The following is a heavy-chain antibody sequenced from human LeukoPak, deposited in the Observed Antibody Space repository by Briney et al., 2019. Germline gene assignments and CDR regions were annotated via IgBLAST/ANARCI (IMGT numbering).Heavy chain of an antibody. J-gene: IGHJ4*02. V-gene: IGHV4-59*12. CDR1: GGSISSYY. CDR2: IYYSGST. Sequence: PSETLSLTCTVSGGSISSYYWSWIRQPPGKGLEWIGYIYYSGSTNYNPSLKSRVTMSVDTSKNQFSLKLSSVTAADTAVYYCARARKDGSGSYYSDYWGQGTLVTVSS. D-gene: IGHD3-10*01. CDR3: ARARKDGSGSYYSDY.